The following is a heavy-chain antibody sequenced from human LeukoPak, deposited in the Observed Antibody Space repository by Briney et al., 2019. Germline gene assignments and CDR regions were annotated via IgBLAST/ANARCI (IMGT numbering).Heavy chain of an antibody. CDR1: GGSISSRSYY. J-gene: IGHJ4*02. CDR3: ATRDILTGSSRGPAG. V-gene: IGHV4-39*07. CDR2: IYYSGST. Sequence: PSETLSLTCTVSGGSISSRSYYWGWIRQPPGKGLERIGSIYYSGSTYYNPSLKSRVTISVDTSKNQFSLKLSSVTAADTAVYYCATRDILTGSSRGPAGWGQGTLVTVSS. D-gene: IGHD3-9*01.